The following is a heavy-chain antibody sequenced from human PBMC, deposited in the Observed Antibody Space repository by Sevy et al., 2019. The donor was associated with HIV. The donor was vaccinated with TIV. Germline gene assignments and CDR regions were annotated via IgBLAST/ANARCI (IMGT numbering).Heavy chain of an antibody. CDR2: ISYVGSNK. V-gene: IGHV3-30*18. CDR3: AKGYYYDSSGYCYPLDAFDI. D-gene: IGHD3-22*01. Sequence: GGSLRLSCAASGFTFSSYGMHWVRQAPGKGLEWVAVISYVGSNKYYVDSVKGRFTISRDNSKNTLYLQMNSLRAEDTAVYYCAKGYYYDSSGYCYPLDAFDIWGQGTMVTVSS. CDR1: GFTFSSYG. J-gene: IGHJ3*02.